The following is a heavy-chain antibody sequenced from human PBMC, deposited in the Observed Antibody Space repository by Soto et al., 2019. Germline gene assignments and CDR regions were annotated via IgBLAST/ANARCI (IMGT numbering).Heavy chain of an antibody. Sequence: GEPLKNRYKGSGYSFADFWITWVRQKPGKGLEWMGRIDPSDSQTYYSPSFRGHVTISVTKSITTVFLQWSSLRASDTAVYYCARIPVDTSMIYWLDPWGQGTLVTVSS. CDR1: GYSFADFW. J-gene: IGHJ5*02. V-gene: IGHV5-10-1*01. CDR3: ARIPVDTSMIYWLDP. D-gene: IGHD5-18*01. CDR2: IDPSDSQT.